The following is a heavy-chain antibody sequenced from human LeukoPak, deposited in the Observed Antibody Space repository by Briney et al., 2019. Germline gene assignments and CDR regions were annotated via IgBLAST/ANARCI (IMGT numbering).Heavy chain of an antibody. V-gene: IGHV4-4*09. J-gene: IGHJ5*02. Sequence: SETLSLTCTVSGGSISRYYWSWIRQPPGKGLEWIGYIYTSGSTNYNPSLKSRVTISVDTSKNQFSLKLSSVTAADTAVYYCARHVPSGYCSGGSCFGGFDPWGQGTLVTVSS. D-gene: IGHD2-15*01. CDR3: ARHVPSGYCSGGSCFGGFDP. CDR1: GGSISRYY. CDR2: IYTSGST.